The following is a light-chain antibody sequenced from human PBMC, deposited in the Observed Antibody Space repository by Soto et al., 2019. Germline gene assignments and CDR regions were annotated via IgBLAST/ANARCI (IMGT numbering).Light chain of an antibody. CDR1: SSNIGAGYD. CDR3: QSYDDSLSGLYV. V-gene: IGLV1-40*01. Sequence: QSVLTQPPSVSGAPGQRVTISCTGSSSNIGAGYDVHWYQQLPGTAPKLLIYGNNNRPSGVPDRFSGSKSATSASLAITGLQVEDEADYYCQSYDDSLSGLYVFGTGTKVTVL. J-gene: IGLJ1*01. CDR2: GNN.